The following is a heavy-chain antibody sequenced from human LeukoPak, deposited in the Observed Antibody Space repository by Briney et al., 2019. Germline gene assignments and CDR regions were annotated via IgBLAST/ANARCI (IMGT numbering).Heavy chain of an antibody. J-gene: IGHJ4*02. D-gene: IGHD3-22*01. CDR3: ARYYDSRGYYFDY. Sequence: PSETLSLTCTVSGGSISSYYWSWIRQPPGKGLEWIGYIYYSGSTNYNPSLKSRVTISVDTSKNQFSLKLSSVTAADTAVYYCARYYDSRGYYFDYWGQGTLVTVSS. CDR2: IYYSGST. CDR1: GGSISSYY. V-gene: IGHV4-59*01.